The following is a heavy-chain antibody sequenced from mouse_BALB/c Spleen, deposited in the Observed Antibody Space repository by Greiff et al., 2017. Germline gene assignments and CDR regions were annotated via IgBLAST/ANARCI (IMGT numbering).Heavy chain of an antibody. Sequence: EVQLVESGGGLVQPGGSLKLSCAASGFTFSSYTMSWVRQTSEKRLEWVAYISNGGGSTYYPDTVKGRFTISRDNAKNTRYLQMRSLKSDDTAMYDCARKESYDYDASFAYWGQGTLVTVSA. V-gene: IGHV5-12-2*01. CDR3: ARKESYDYDASFAY. J-gene: IGHJ3*01. CDR1: GFTFSSYT. D-gene: IGHD2-4*01. CDR2: ISNGGGST.